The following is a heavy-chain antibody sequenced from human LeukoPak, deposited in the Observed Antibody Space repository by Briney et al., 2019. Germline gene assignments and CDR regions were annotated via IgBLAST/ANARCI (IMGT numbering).Heavy chain of an antibody. CDR2: INHSGST. D-gene: IGHD3-16*01. CDR1: GGSFSGYY. CDR3: ARRKKFGAFDI. J-gene: IGHJ3*02. V-gene: IGHV4-34*01. Sequence: SETLSLTCAVYGGSFSGYYWSWIRQPPGKGLEWIGEINHSGSTNYNPSLKSRVTISVDTSKNQFSLKLSSVTAADTAVYYCARRKKFGAFDIWGQGTMVTVSS.